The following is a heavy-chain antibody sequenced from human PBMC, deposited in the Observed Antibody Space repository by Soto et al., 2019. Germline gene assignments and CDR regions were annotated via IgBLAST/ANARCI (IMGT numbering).Heavy chain of an antibody. D-gene: IGHD2-2*01. J-gene: IGHJ6*02. CDR1: GGSFSGYY. CDR3: AILYQLLPYYYYYYGMDV. V-gene: IGHV4-34*01. Sequence: QVQLQQWGAGLLKPSETLSLTCAVYGGSFSGYYWSWIRQPPGKGLEWIGEINHSGSTNYNPSLKSRVTISVDTSKNQFSLKLSSVTAADTAVYYCAILYQLLPYYYYYYGMDVWGQGTTVTVSS. CDR2: INHSGST.